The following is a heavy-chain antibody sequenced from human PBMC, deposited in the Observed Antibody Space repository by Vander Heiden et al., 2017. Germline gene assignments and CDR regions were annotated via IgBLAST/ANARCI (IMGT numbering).Heavy chain of an antibody. D-gene: IGHD6-13*01. J-gene: IGHJ6*02. Sequence: QVQLGQPGAEVDKPGPSARGPCKASRYNSASKHINWLRQAPGQARAWMGGLEPHSGNAGYAQKFPGRVTMTRDTSISTAYMELSSLRSEDPAVYYCARWGRFVTGRSTRNMYYYYALDVWGQGTTVTVSS. CDR3: ARWGRFVTGRSTRNMYYYYALDV. V-gene: IGHV1-8*01. CDR1: RYNSASKH. CDR2: LEPHSGNA.